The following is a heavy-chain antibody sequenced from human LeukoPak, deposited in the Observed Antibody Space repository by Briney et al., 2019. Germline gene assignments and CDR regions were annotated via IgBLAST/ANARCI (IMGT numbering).Heavy chain of an antibody. CDR3: ARDGSGSSFDY. CDR2: INAGNGNT. Sequence: PSVKVSCKASGYTFTSYAMHRVRQAPGQRLEWMGWINAGNGNTKYTQKFQGRVTITRDTSASTAYMELSSLRSEDTAVYYCARDGSGSSFDYWGQGTLVTVSS. CDR1: GYTFTSYA. J-gene: IGHJ4*02. V-gene: IGHV1-3*01. D-gene: IGHD3-10*01.